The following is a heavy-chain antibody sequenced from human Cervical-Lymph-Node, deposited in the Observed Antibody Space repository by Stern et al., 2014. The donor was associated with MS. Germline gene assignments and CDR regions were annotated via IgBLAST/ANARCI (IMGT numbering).Heavy chain of an antibody. Sequence: QVQLVESGPGLLRPSETLSLTCTVSGASITSYYWSWIRQPPGKGLEWIGYISYSGTTNYNASLKGRVAISIDTSKTQFSLRLSSVTAADTAVYYCARATDLWGQGTLVTVSS. CDR3: ARATDL. V-gene: IGHV4-59*01. J-gene: IGHJ5*02. CDR2: ISYSGTT. CDR1: GASITSYY.